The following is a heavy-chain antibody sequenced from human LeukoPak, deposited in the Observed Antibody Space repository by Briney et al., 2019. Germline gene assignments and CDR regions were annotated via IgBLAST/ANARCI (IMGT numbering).Heavy chain of an antibody. D-gene: IGHD4-17*01. CDR1: GYTFTSYD. CDR2: MSPNSGDT. J-gene: IGHJ6*02. CDR3: ARLGDYNYYYYYGMDV. V-gene: IGHV1-8*01. Sequence: ASVKVSCKASGYTFTSYDFNWVRQATGQRPEWMGWMSPNSGDTGYAQKFQDRVTMTRNTSISTAYMELSSLRSEDTAVYYCARLGDYNYYYYYGMDVWGQGTTVTVSS.